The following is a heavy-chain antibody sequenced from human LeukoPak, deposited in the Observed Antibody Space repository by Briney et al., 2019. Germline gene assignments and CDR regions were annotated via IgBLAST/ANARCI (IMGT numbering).Heavy chain of an antibody. CDR1: GGSISSSSYN. V-gene: IGHV4-39*07. CDR3: ARDLRITMVRGDHFDY. Sequence: SESLSLTCTASGGSISSSSYNWGWIRQPPGKGLEWIGSIYYSGSTYYNPSLKSRVTISVDTSKNHFSLNLSSVTAADTAVYYCARDLRITMVRGDHFDYWGQGTLVTVSS. J-gene: IGHJ4*02. D-gene: IGHD3-10*01. CDR2: IYYSGST.